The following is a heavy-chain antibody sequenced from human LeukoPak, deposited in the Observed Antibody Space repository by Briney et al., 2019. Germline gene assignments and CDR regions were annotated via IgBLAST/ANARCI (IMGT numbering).Heavy chain of an antibody. Sequence: GGSLRLSCAASGFTFSSYSMNWVRQAPGKGLEWVSSISSSSSYIYYADSVKGRFTISRDNAKNSLHLQMDSLRAEDTAVYYCARESAGATRDYWGQGTLVTVSS. CDR3: ARESAGATRDY. V-gene: IGHV3-21*01. D-gene: IGHD1-26*01. CDR2: ISSSSSYI. J-gene: IGHJ4*02. CDR1: GFTFSSYS.